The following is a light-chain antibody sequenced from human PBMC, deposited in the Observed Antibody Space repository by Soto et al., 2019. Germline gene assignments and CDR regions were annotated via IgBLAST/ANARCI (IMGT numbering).Light chain of an antibody. V-gene: IGKV4-1*01. CDR2: WAS. CDR1: QSVLYSSNNKNY. J-gene: IGKJ4*01. Sequence: DIVMTQSPDSLAVSLGERATINCKSSQSVLYSSNNKNYLVWYQQKPGQPPKLLIYWASTREFGVPDRFSGSGSGTDFTLTISSLQAEDVAVYYCQQYYSSPLTFGGGTKVEIK. CDR3: QQYYSSPLT.